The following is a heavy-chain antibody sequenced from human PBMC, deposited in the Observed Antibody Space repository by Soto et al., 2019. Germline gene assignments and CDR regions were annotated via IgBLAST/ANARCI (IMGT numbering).Heavy chain of an antibody. CDR1: GFTFSSYG. V-gene: IGHV3-30*18. D-gene: IGHD3-10*01. CDR2: ISYDGSNK. Sequence: GGSLRLSCAASGFTFSSYGMHWVRQAPGKGLEWVAVISYDGSNKYYADSVKGRFTISRDNSKNTLYLQMNSLRAEDTAVYYCAKPIGSGSYYTDFDYWRQGTLVTVSS. CDR3: AKPIGSGSYYTDFDY. J-gene: IGHJ4*02.